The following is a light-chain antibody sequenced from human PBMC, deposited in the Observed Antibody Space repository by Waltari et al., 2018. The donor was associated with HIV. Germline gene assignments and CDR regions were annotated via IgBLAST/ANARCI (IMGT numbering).Light chain of an antibody. CDR1: QPLTNW. V-gene: IGKV1-12*01. CDR3: QQTKSFPRT. J-gene: IGKJ5*01. CDR2: DAS. Sequence: DIQMTQSPSSVSARVGDRVTITCRASQPLTNWLAWYQQKPGGAPKLLIYDASTLENGVPSRFTGSVSGTDFTLTITSVQPEDFAIYYCQQTKSFPRTFGQGTRLDMK.